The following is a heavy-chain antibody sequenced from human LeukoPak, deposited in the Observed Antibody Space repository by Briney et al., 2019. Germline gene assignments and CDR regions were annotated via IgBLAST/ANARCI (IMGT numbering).Heavy chain of an antibody. V-gene: IGHV3-74*01. D-gene: IGHD3/OR15-3a*01. CDR1: GFTFSRYW. CDR2: INSDGSST. CDR3: VLDLFSSFAFDI. Sequence: GGSLRLSCAASGFTFSRYWMHWARQAPGKGLLWVSRINSDGSSTYYADSVKGRFTTSRDNAKNALHLQMNSLTAEDTAVYYCVLDLFSSFAFDIWGQGTMVTVSS. J-gene: IGHJ3*02.